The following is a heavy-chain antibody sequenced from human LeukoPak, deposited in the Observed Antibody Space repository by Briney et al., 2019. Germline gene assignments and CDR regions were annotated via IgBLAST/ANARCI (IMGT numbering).Heavy chain of an antibody. CDR1: GGSFSGYY. CDR2: INHSGST. Sequence: SETLSLTCAVYGGSFSGYYWSWIRQPPGKGLEWIGEINHSGSTNYNPSLKSRVTISVDTSKNQFSLKLSSVTAADTAVYYCARVGLKYDFWSVSPYYYYGMDVWGQGTTVTVSS. D-gene: IGHD3-3*01. CDR3: ARVGLKYDFWSVSPYYYYGMDV. V-gene: IGHV4-34*01. J-gene: IGHJ6*02.